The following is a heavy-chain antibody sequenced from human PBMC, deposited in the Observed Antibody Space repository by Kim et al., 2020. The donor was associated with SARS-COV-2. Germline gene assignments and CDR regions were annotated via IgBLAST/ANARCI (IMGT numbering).Heavy chain of an antibody. CDR2: MYYGGST. CDR1: GVSITSRSYY. D-gene: IGHD4-4*01. J-gene: IGHJ3*02. V-gene: IGHV4-39*01. CDR3: ARPTFDYRGRSQLDDPADI. Sequence: SETLSLTCTVSGVSITSRSYYWGWIRQPPGKGLEWIGSMYYGGSTYYNPSLESRVSISVDTSKNQFSLSLSSVTAADTAVYYCARPTFDYRGRSQLDDPADIWGPGTMVTVSS.